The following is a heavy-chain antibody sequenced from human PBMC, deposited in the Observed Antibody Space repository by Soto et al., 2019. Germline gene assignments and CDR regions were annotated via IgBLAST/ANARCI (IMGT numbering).Heavy chain of an antibody. D-gene: IGHD5-12*01. CDR2: IWYDGSNK. CDR3: ARGRGGYDSLTQYYYYYGMDV. Sequence: PGGSLRLSCAASGFTFSSYGMHWVRQAPGKGLEWVAVIWYDGSNKYYADSVKGRFTISRDNSKNTLYLQMNSLRAEDTAVYYCARGRGGYDSLTQYYYYYGMDVWGQGTTVTVSS. CDR1: GFTFSSYG. J-gene: IGHJ6*02. V-gene: IGHV3-33*01.